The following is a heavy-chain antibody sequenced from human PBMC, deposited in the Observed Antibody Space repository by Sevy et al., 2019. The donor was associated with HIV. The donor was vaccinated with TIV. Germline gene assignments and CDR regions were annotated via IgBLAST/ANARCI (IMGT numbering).Heavy chain of an antibody. CDR3: AKDGAAMATVGGGMDV. V-gene: IGHV3-23*01. D-gene: IGHD5-18*01. CDR2: ISGSGGST. CDR1: GFTFSSYA. J-gene: IGHJ6*02. Sequence: GGSLRLSCAASGFTFSSYAMSWVRQAPGKGLEWVSAISGSGGSTYYADSVKGRFTIPRDNSKTTLYLQMNSLRAEDTAVYYCAKDGAAMATVGGGMDVWGQGTTVTVSS.